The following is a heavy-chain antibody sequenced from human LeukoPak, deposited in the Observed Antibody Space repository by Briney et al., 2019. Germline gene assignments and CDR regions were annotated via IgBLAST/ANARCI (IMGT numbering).Heavy chain of an antibody. V-gene: IGHV3-21*01. Sequence: PGGSLRLSCAASGFTVRNTYMNWVRQAPGKGLEWVSSISHSSSYIYYTDSVKGRFTISRDNAENSLYLQMNSLRAEDTAVYYCARDRDFDYWGQGTLVTVSS. CDR1: GFTVRNTY. CDR3: ARDRDFDY. J-gene: IGHJ4*02. CDR2: ISHSSSYI.